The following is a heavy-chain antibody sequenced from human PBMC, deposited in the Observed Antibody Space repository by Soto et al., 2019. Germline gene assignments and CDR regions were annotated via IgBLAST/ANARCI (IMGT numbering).Heavy chain of an antibody. J-gene: IGHJ3*02. CDR1: GDSVSSKSAV. Sequence: PSETLSLTCAISGDSVSSKSAVWHWIRQSPWRGLEWLGRTCYRSKWYTDYAFSMQSRLTINADTSKNQFSLQLDSVTPEDTAVYYCARDEDPPGGTTENAFDIWGQGTMVTVSS. CDR2: TCYRSKWYT. V-gene: IGHV6-1*01. D-gene: IGHD1-1*01. CDR3: ARDEDPPGGTTENAFDI.